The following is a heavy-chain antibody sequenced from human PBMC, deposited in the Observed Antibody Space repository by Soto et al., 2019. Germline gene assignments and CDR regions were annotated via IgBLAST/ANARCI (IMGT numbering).Heavy chain of an antibody. CDR3: ARAPPSLWTFDI. Sequence: PGGSLRLSCAASGFTFSSYWMHWVRQAPGKGLVWVSRINSDGSSTSYADSVKGRFTISRDNAKNTLYLQMNSLRAEDTAVYYCARAPPSLWTFDIWGQGTMVTVSS. V-gene: IGHV3-74*01. J-gene: IGHJ3*02. CDR1: GFTFSSYW. D-gene: IGHD3-16*02. CDR2: INSDGSST.